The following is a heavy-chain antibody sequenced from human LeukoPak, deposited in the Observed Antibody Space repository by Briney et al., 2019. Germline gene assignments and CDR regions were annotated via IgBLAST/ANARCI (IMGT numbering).Heavy chain of an antibody. V-gene: IGHV3-23*01. CDR2: IYGSGADT. Sequence: PGGSLRLSCAASGFTFDSYAMTWVRQAPGKGLEWVAAIYGSGADTFYADSVKARFTVSRDNSKNTLYLQLNSLRAEDTAVYYCAKSGVWSGSSYYWHLGLWGRGTLVTVSS. J-gene: IGHJ2*01. CDR3: AKSGVWSGSSYYWHLGL. D-gene: IGHD1-26*01. CDR1: GFTFDSYA.